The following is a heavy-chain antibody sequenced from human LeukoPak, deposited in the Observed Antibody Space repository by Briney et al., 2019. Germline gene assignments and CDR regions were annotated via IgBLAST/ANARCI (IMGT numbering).Heavy chain of an antibody. CDR1: GGSISSHY. Sequence: PSETLSLTCTVSGGSISSHYWSWIRQPAGKGLEWIGRIYASGTTNYNPSLKSRVTMSVDTSKNQCSLKLSSVTAADTAVYYCARDSGSYDLDYWGQGTLVTVSS. J-gene: IGHJ4*02. V-gene: IGHV4-4*07. D-gene: IGHD1-26*01. CDR2: IYASGTT. CDR3: ARDSGSYDLDY.